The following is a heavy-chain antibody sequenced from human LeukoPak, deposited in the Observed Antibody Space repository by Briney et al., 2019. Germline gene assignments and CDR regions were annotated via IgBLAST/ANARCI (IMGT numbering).Heavy chain of an antibody. CDR2: IYHSGST. CDR1: GGSISSSNW. D-gene: IGHD6-6*01. J-gene: IGHJ4*02. Sequence: SGTLSLTCAVSGGSISSSNWWSWVRQPPGKGLEWIGEIYHSGSTNYNPSLKSRVTISVDKSKNQFSLKLSSVTAADTAVYYCARANQRYSGSSFDYWGQGTLVTVSS. V-gene: IGHV4-4*02. CDR3: ARANQRYSGSSFDY.